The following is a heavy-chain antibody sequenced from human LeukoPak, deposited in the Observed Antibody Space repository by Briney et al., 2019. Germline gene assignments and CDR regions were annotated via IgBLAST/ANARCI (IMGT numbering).Heavy chain of an antibody. J-gene: IGHJ4*02. CDR3: ARDFVAARF. Sequence: GGSLRLSCTVSGFTVSSNSMNWVRQAPGKGLEWVSYISSSSSTIYYADSVKGRFTISRDNAKNSLYLQMNSLRAEDTAVYYCARDFVAARFWGQGTLVTVSS. V-gene: IGHV3-48*01. CDR1: GFTVSSNS. D-gene: IGHD6-6*01. CDR2: ISSSSSTI.